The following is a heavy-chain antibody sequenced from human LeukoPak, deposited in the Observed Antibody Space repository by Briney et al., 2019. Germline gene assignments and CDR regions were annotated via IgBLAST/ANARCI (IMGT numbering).Heavy chain of an antibody. Sequence: SETLSLTCAVCGGSFSGYYWSWIRQPPGKGLEWIGEINHSGSTNYNPSLKSRVAISVDTSKNQFSLKLSSVTAADTAVYYCARSYSLFDYWGQGTLVTVSS. D-gene: IGHD5-18*01. CDR3: ARSYSLFDY. J-gene: IGHJ4*02. V-gene: IGHV4-34*01. CDR2: INHSGST. CDR1: GGSFSGYY.